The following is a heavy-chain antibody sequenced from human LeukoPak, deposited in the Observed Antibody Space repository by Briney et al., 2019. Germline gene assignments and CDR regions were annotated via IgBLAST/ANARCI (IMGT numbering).Heavy chain of an antibody. Sequence: SETLSLTCAVYGGSFSGYYWSWIRQPPGKGLEWIGEINHSGSTNYNPSLKSRVTISVDTSKNQFSLKLSSVTAADTAVYYCARGSSSCYIQELFYFDYWGQGTLVTVSP. CDR3: ARGSSSCYIQELFYFDY. V-gene: IGHV4-34*01. D-gene: IGHD6-13*01. CDR2: INHSGST. J-gene: IGHJ4*02. CDR1: GGSFSGYY.